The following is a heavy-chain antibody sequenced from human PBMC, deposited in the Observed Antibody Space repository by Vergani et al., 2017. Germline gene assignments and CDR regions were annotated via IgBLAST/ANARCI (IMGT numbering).Heavy chain of an antibody. CDR3: ARDPLPRYCSSTSGPSPYGMDV. CDR2: IIPILGIA. V-gene: IGHV1-69*08. CDR1: GGTFSSYT. J-gene: IGHJ6*02. Sequence: QVQLVQSGAEVKKPGSSVKVSCKASGGTFSSYTISWVRQAPGQGLEWMGRIIPILGIANYAQKFQGRVTITADKSTSTAYMELSSLRSEDTAVYYCARDPLPRYCSSTSGPSPYGMDVWGQGTTVTVSS. D-gene: IGHD2-2*01.